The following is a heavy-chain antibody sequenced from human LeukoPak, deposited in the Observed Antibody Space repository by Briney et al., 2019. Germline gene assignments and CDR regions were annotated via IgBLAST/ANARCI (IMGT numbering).Heavy chain of an antibody. J-gene: IGHJ4*02. V-gene: IGHV4-38-2*02. Sequence: PSETLSLTCAVSGYSISSGYYWGWIRQPPGKGLEWIGSIYHSGSTYYNPSLKSRVTISVDTSKNQFSLKLSSVTAADTAVYYCARDYYGSGDFDYWGQGTLVTVSS. CDR3: ARDYYGSGDFDY. D-gene: IGHD3-10*01. CDR2: IYHSGST. CDR1: GYSISSGYY.